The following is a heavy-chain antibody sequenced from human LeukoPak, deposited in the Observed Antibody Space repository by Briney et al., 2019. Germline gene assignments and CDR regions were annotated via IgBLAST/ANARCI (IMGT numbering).Heavy chain of an antibody. CDR3: ARVLSLGANF. J-gene: IGHJ4*02. D-gene: IGHD1-26*01. CDR2: INHSGST. CDR1: GITFSGSG. Sequence: GSLRLSCAASGITFSGSGMSWIRQPPGKGLEWIGEINHSGSTNYNPSLKSRVTISVDTSKNQFSLKLCSVTAADTAVYYCARVLSLGANFWGQGTLVTVSS. V-gene: IGHV4-34*01.